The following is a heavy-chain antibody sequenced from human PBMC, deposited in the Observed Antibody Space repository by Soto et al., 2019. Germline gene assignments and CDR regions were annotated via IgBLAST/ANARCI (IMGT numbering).Heavy chain of an antibody. V-gene: IGHV3-11*01. J-gene: IGHJ4*02. CDR1: VFDLGDYN. Sequence: VGSLRLSWTRSVFDLGDYNMSCIRHAPRKWLEWVSYIDSGDGTTYYTDYVKGRFTISRDNAKKTVYLQMSSLRVEDTALYYCVRDYYRSSWFSFERWGQGTLVSVAS. D-gene: IGHD6-13*01. CDR2: IDSGDGTT. CDR3: VRDYYRSSWFSFER.